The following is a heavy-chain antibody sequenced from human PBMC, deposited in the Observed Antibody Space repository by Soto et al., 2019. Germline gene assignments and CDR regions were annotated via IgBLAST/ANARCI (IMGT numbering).Heavy chain of an antibody. CDR3: ARDRSDDLNSFDAFDI. V-gene: IGHV4-61*01. CDR2: IYHSGST. J-gene: IGHJ3*02. Sequence: XTPSLRSTVSSGSLWIGSHYWSCIQQPPGKGLEWIAYIYHSGSTDYNPSLKSRVSISVDLSKNQFSLRLDSANAADTAVYYFARDRSDDLNSFDAFDISGPGLIVTVSS. CDR1: SGSLWIGSHY. D-gene: IGHD1-1*01.